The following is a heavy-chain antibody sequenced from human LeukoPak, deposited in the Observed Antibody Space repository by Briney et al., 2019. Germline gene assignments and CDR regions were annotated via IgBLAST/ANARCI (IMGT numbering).Heavy chain of an antibody. D-gene: IGHD5-18*01. CDR2: IYYSGST. Sequence: SETLSLTCAVSGGSISSTTSYWGWIRQPPGKGLEWIGRIYYSGSTFYNPSLKSRVTISVDKSKNQFSLKLRSVTAADTAVYYCARPAMGAFDPWGQGTLVTVSS. V-gene: IGHV4-39*01. CDR1: GGSISSTTSY. CDR3: ARPAMGAFDP. J-gene: IGHJ5*02.